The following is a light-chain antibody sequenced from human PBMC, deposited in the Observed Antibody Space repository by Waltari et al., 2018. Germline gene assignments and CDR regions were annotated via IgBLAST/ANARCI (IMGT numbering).Light chain of an antibody. J-gene: IGKJ1*01. Sequence: AIRVTQSPSSVSASTGDTVTITCRASEDVRSYFGWYPQKPGKAPQLLVYAASSLQTGVPSRFSARGSGTHFTLTINNVQSEDFATYHCEQYYSFPRTFGQGTKVEV. CDR2: AAS. CDR1: EDVRSY. V-gene: IGKV1-8*01. CDR3: EQYYSFPRT.